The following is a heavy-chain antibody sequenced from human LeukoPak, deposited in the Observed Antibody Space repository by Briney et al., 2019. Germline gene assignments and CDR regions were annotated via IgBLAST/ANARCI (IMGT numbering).Heavy chain of an antibody. CDR1: RFTFNNYE. CDR3: TRDSAARGDY. Sequence: GGSLRLSCAASRFTFNNYEMNWVSQAQGKGLEWVSYISSSGSTIYYADSVNGRFTISRDNAKNSLYLQMNSLRAEDTAVYYCTRDSAARGDYWGQGTRVTVSS. V-gene: IGHV3-48*03. J-gene: IGHJ4*02. CDR2: ISSSGSTI. D-gene: IGHD6-6*01.